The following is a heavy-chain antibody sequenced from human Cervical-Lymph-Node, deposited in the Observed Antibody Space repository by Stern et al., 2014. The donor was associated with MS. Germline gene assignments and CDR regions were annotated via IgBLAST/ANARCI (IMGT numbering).Heavy chain of an antibody. CDR2: IHPNSGGT. V-gene: IGHV1-2*02. J-gene: IGHJ4*01. CDR1: GYIFTDYY. Sequence: VQLEESGAEARAPGASMKVSCKASGYIFTDYYLHWVRQAPGQGLEWLGWIHPNSGGTNYAQNFQGRVTMTRDTSISTAYMELRWLGYADTAVYYCARGSGTAYDLRGDYWGQGTLVTVSS. CDR3: ARGSGTAYDLRGDY. D-gene: IGHD3-3*01.